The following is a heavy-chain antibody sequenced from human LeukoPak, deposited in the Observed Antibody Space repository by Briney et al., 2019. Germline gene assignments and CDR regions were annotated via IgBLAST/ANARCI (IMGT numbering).Heavy chain of an antibody. CDR3: ARVKYDSSEWYFDL. J-gene: IGHJ2*01. Sequence: SQTLSLTCTVSGGSISSYYWSWIRQPAGKGLEWIGRIYTSGSTNYNPSLKSRVTMSVDTSKNQFSLKLSSVTAADTAVYYCARVKYDSSEWYFDLWGRGTLVTVSS. V-gene: IGHV4-4*07. D-gene: IGHD3-22*01. CDR1: GGSISSYY. CDR2: IYTSGST.